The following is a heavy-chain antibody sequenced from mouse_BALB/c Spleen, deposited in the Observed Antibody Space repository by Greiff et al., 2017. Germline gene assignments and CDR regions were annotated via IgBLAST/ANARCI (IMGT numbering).Heavy chain of an antibody. D-gene: IGHD1-2*01. J-gene: IGHJ1*01. V-gene: IGHV3-6*02. Sequence: EVKLMESGPGLVKPSQSLSLTCSVTGYSITSGYYWNWIRQFPGNKLEWMGYISYDGSNNYNPSLKNRISITRDTSKNQFFLKLNSVTTEDTATYYCARPNSLLRLHWYFDVWGAGTTVTVSS. CDR2: ISYDGSN. CDR1: GYSITSGYY. CDR3: ARPNSLLRLHWYFDV.